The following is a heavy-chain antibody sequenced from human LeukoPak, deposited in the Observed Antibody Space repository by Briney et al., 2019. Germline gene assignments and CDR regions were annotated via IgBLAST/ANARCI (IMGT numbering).Heavy chain of an antibody. Sequence: SETLSLTCSVSGVSISSFYWSWIRQPPGKGLEWIGFIYYSGSTNYNPSLKSRVTILADTSKNQFSLKLTYVTAADTAVYYCARGYYHHRGYSNAFDLWGQGTMVTVS. CDR1: GVSISSFY. CDR3: ARGYYHHRGYSNAFDL. J-gene: IGHJ3*01. CDR2: IYYSGST. V-gene: IGHV4-59*01. D-gene: IGHD3-22*01.